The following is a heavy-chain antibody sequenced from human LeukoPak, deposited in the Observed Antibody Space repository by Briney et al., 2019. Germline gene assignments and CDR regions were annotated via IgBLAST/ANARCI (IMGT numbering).Heavy chain of an antibody. D-gene: IGHD3-10*01. V-gene: IGHV3-7*01. CDR3: ARKLWFGSRTHWYFDL. CDR2: IKQDGSEK. J-gene: IGHJ2*01. CDR1: GFTFSSYW. Sequence: PGGSLRLSCAASGFTFSSYWMSWVRQAPGKGLEWVANIKQDGSEKYYVDSVKGRFTISRDNAKNSLYLQMNSLRAEDTAVYYCARKLWFGSRTHWYFDLWGRGTLVTVSS.